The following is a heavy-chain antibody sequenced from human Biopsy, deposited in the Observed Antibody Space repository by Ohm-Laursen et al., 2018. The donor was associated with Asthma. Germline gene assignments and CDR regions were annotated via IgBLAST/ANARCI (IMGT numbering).Heavy chain of an antibody. CDR1: GYNFISFA. CDR3: ARTYYDFLTGQVKDVFGV. J-gene: IGHJ3*01. D-gene: IGHD3-9*01. Sequence: VSVKASCKASGYNFISFAIHWVRQAPGQRLEWIGWVNTGNGDTKYSQKFQGRVTITRDTSASTAYMELRSLRSEDTATYYCARTYYDFLTGQVKDVFGVWGQGTMVTVSS. V-gene: IGHV1-3*04. CDR2: VNTGNGDT.